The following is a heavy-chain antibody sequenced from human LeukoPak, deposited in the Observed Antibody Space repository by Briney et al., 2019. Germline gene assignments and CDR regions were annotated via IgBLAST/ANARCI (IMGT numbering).Heavy chain of an antibody. D-gene: IGHD1-26*01. V-gene: IGHV1-2*02. J-gene: IGHJ4*02. CDR1: GYSFATKY. CDR2: INPASGVT. Sequence: ASVKVSCKASGYSFATKYMHWVRQAHGQGLEWMGWINPASGVTHYAQKFQGRVTMSRDTSITTAYMELTGLISDDTVIYYCARSRWELDADYWGQGTLVTVSP. CDR3: ARSRWELDADY.